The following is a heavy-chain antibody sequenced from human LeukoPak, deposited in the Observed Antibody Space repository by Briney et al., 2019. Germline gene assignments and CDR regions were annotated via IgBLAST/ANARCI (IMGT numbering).Heavy chain of an antibody. J-gene: IGHJ4*02. D-gene: IGHD6-13*01. V-gene: IGHV1-18*04. CDR3: ARDGEYSSSWYEVGDY. CDR2: ISAYNGNT. CDR1: GYTFTGYY. Sequence: ASVKVSCKASGYTFTGYYMHWVRQAPGQGLEWMGWISAYNGNTNYAQKLQGRVTMTTDTSTSTAYMELRSLRSDDTAVYYCARDGEYSSSWYEVGDYWGQGTLVTVSS.